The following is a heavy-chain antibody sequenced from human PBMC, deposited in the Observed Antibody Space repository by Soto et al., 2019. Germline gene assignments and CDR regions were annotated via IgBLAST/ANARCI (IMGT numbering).Heavy chain of an antibody. J-gene: IGHJ6*02. CDR3: ARDKERQRFGGNYYYAMDI. V-gene: IGHV1-69*12. CDR2: IIPIFRTP. Sequence: QVQLVQSGAEVKKPGSSVKVSCKASGGTFNTFAISWVRQAPGQGFEWLGGIIPIFRTPDYAQKFQGRVTITADESASTAYMELSSLRSEDTAVYYCARDKERQRFGGNYYYAMDIWGQGTTVTVSS. CDR1: GGTFNTFA. D-gene: IGHD3-3*01.